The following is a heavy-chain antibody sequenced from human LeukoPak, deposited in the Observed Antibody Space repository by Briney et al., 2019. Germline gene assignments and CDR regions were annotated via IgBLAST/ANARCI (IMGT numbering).Heavy chain of an antibody. Sequence: PETPSLSCTVSGGSISRSCHYWDWIRQPPGKELEWIGNIYYSGTTYYNPSLKSRVTISVDTSKNQFSLKVSSVTAADTAVYYCARRNGYNSRFDSRGQGSLVTVFS. CDR2: IYYSGTT. CDR1: GGSISRSCHY. J-gene: IGHJ5*01. V-gene: IGHV4-39*01. CDR3: ARRNGYNSRFDS. D-gene: IGHD5-24*01.